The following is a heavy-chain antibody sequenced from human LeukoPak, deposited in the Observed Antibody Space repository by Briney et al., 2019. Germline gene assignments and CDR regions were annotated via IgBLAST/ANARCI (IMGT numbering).Heavy chain of an antibody. CDR3: AIDPLRVAATN. V-gene: IGHV3-23*01. D-gene: IGHD2-15*01. CDR2: ISSSGGST. J-gene: IGHJ4*02. Sequence: GGSLRLSCAASGFTLTTYAMSWVRQAPGRGLEWVSAISSSGGSTYYADSVKGRFTISRDNSNNTLYLQMNSLRAEDTAIYYCAIDPLRVAATNWGQGTLVTVSS. CDR1: GFTLTTYA.